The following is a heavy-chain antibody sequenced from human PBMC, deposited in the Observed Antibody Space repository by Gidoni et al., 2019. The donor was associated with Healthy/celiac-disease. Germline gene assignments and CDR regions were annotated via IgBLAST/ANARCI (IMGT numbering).Heavy chain of an antibody. V-gene: IGHV1-46*01. CDR1: GYTFTSYY. J-gene: IGHJ4*02. CDR3: ARSPDNHYYDSSGYPY. D-gene: IGHD3-22*01. CDR2: INPSGGST. Sequence: QVQLVQSGAEVKKPGASVKVSCKASGYTFTSYYMHWVRQAPGQGLEWMGIINPSGGSTSYAQKFQGRVTMTRDTSTSTVYMELSSLRSEDTAVYYCARSPDNHYYDSSGYPYWGQGTLVTVSS.